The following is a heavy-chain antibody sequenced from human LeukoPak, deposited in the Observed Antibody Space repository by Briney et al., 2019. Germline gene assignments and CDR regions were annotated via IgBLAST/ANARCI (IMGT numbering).Heavy chain of an antibody. D-gene: IGHD1-26*01. CDR1: GFTFSSYG. Sequence: QPGRSLRLSCAASGFTFSSYGMHWVRQAAGKGLEWVAVISYDGSNKYYADSVKGRFTISRDNSKNTLYLQMNSLRAEDTAVYYCAKVVGVVYSGSWYFDYWGQGTLVTVSS. CDR3: AKVVGVVYSGSWYFDY. CDR2: ISYDGSNK. V-gene: IGHV3-30*18. J-gene: IGHJ4*02.